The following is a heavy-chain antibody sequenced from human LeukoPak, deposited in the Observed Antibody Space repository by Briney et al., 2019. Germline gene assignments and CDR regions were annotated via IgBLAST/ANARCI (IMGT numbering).Heavy chain of an antibody. V-gene: IGHV3-53*01. Sequence: PGGSLRLSCAASGFTVSRNYMSWVRQAPGKGLERVSVIYSGGSTYYADSVKGRFTISRDSSKNTLYLQMNSLRAEDTAVNYCASSRWELLRPFDYWGQGTLVTVSS. CDR1: GFTVSRNY. D-gene: IGHD1-26*01. CDR3: ASSRWELLRPFDY. J-gene: IGHJ4*02. CDR2: IYSGGST.